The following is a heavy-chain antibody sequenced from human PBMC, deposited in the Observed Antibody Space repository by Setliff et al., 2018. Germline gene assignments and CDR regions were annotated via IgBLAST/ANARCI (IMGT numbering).Heavy chain of an antibody. CDR3: ARDQWVRSPPLYFSYSMDV. Sequence: SETLSLTCTVSGGSISPYFWSWIRQSPGKGLEWIGYIYHNGNTNFNPSLKSRVTVSLDTSKNQFSLKLTSVTAADTAVYYCARDQWVRSPPLYFSYSMDVWGQGTTVTVSS. V-gene: IGHV4-59*12. J-gene: IGHJ6*02. D-gene: IGHD5-12*01. CDR2: IYHNGNT. CDR1: GGSISPYF.